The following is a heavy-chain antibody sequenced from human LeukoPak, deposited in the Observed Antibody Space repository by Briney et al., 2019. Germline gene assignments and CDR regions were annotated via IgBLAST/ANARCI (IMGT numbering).Heavy chain of an antibody. CDR3: ARDSQSSGYLDY. D-gene: IGHD3-22*01. CDR2: ISYDGSNK. V-gene: IGHV3-30*03. Sequence: GGSLRLSCAASGFTFSSYWMHWVRQAPGKGLEWVAVISYDGSNKYYADSVKGRFTISRDNSKNTLYLQMNSLRAEDTAVYYCARDSQSSGYLDYWGQGTLVTVSS. J-gene: IGHJ4*02. CDR1: GFTFSSYW.